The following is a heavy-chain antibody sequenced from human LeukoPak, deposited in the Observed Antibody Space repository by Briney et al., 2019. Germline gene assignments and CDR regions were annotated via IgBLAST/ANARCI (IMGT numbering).Heavy chain of an antibody. Sequence: PGGSLRLSCAAPGFTFNTYWMHWVRQAPGKGLVWVARINVDGSRVVYADSVKGRFMISRDNAKRTLHLQLNSLRGDDTAVYFCVSEPPHFRGFDYWGQGTLVTVSS. J-gene: IGHJ4*02. V-gene: IGHV3-74*01. CDR1: GFTFNTYW. D-gene: IGHD3-3*02. CDR2: INVDGSRV. CDR3: VSEPPHFRGFDY.